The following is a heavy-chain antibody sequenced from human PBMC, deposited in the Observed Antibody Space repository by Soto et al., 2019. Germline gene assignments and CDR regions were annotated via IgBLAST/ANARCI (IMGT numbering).Heavy chain of an antibody. Sequence: PGGSLRLSCAASGFTFSSYGMHWVRQAPGKGLEWVAVISYDGSNKYYADSVKGRFTISRDNSKNTLYLQMNSLRAEDTAVYYCAKGDRTEKLVGLGYYYGMDVWGQGTTVTVSS. CDR1: GFTFSSYG. CDR2: ISYDGSNK. CDR3: AKGDRTEKLVGLGYYYGMDV. J-gene: IGHJ6*02. V-gene: IGHV3-30*18. D-gene: IGHD6-6*01.